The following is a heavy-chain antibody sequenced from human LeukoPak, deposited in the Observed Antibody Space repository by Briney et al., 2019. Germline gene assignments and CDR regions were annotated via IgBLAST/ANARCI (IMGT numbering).Heavy chain of an antibody. CDR3: ARAYCSGGSCSLGYYYYMDV. V-gene: IGHV4-59*01. J-gene: IGHJ6*03. CDR1: GGSISSYY. D-gene: IGHD2-15*01. CDR2: IYYSGST. Sequence: SETLSLTCTVSGGSISSYYWSWIRQPPGKGLEWIGYIYYSGSTNYNPSLKSRVTISVDTSKNQFSLKLSSVTAADTAVYYCARAYCSGGSCSLGYYYYMDVWGKGTTVTVSS.